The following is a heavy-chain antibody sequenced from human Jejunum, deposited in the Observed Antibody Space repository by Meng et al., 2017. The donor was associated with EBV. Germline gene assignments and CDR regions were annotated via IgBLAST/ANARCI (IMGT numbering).Heavy chain of an antibody. Sequence: QVQLQESGPGLVKPSXXLSLTCTVSSDSISNSNWWSLVRQPPGKGLEWIGEVYHSGSTYYNPSLESRVTISIDTSKSQFSLSLNSVTAADTAVYYCARASLERLLEYWGQGTLVTVS. CDR3: ARASLERLLEY. J-gene: IGHJ4*02. CDR2: VYHSGST. CDR1: SDSISNSNW. D-gene: IGHD1-1*01. V-gene: IGHV4-4*02.